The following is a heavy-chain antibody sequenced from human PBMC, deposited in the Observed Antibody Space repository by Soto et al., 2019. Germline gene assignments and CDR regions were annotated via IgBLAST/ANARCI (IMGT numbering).Heavy chain of an antibody. D-gene: IGHD6-6*01. CDR2: IYYSGST. V-gene: IGHV4-31*03. Sequence: PSETLSLTCTVSGGSISSGGYYWSWIRQHPGKGLEWIGYIYYSGSTYYNPSLKSRVTLSVDTSKNQFSLKLSSVTAADTAGYYCARAARPSTFDYWGQGTLVTVSS. CDR3: ARAARPSTFDY. J-gene: IGHJ4*02. CDR1: GGSISSGGYY.